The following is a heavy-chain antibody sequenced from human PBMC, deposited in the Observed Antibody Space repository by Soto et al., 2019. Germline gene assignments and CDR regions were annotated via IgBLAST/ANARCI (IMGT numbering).Heavy chain of an antibody. Sequence: EVRLLQSGGGSGQPGGSLRLPCAAAGFTFRNYAMSWVRQAPGKGLEWVSAIDRSGGTSYYADSVKGRFTISRDNAKNTLYLQMNSLRADDAAVYYCARGDCSAAGCYIHYYYGMDVWGQGTRVTVSS. D-gene: IGHD2-2*02. CDR3: ARGDCSAAGCYIHYYYGMDV. CDR2: IDRSGGTS. CDR1: GFTFRNYA. J-gene: IGHJ6*02. V-gene: IGHV3-23*01.